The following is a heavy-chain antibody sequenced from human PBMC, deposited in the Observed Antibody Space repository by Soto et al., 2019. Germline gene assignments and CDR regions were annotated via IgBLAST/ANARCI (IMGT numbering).Heavy chain of an antibody. V-gene: IGHV4-39*01. CDR3: VRTGWNEVQV. CDR1: GGSISSEHFY. J-gene: IGHJ1*01. CDR2: IYYSGST. Sequence: QLLESGPGLVKPSETLPLTCTVSGGSISSEHFYWGWIRQPPGKGLEWIGSIYYSGSTYYNPSLKSRVTISADMSKNQFSLRLSPVTAADTAIYYGVRTGWNEVQVWGQGILVTVSS. D-gene: IGHD1-1*01.